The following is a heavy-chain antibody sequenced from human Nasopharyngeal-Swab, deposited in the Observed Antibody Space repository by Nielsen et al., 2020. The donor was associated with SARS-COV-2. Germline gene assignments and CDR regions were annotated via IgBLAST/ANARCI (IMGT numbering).Heavy chain of an antibody. CDR2: IIPIFGTA. CDR3: SWSGYQGAYYYGMDV. Sequence: WVRQAPGQGLEWMGGIIPIFGTANYAQKFQGRVTITADESTSTAYMELSSLRSEDTAVYYCSWSGYQGAYYYGMDVWGQGTTVTVSS. V-gene: IGHV1-69*01. J-gene: IGHJ6*02. D-gene: IGHD3-3*01.